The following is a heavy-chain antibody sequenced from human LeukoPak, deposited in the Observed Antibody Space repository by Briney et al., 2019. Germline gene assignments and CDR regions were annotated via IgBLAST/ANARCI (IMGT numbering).Heavy chain of an antibody. J-gene: IGHJ4*02. D-gene: IGHD4-17*01. V-gene: IGHV4-34*01. Sequence: SETLSLTCTVSGGSISNDYWSWIRQPPGKGLEWIGEINHSGSTNYNPSLKSRVTISVDTSKNQFSLKLSSVTAADTAVYYCARLTTVTTHFDYWGQGTLVTVSS. CDR2: INHSGST. CDR1: GGSISNDY. CDR3: ARLTTVTTHFDY.